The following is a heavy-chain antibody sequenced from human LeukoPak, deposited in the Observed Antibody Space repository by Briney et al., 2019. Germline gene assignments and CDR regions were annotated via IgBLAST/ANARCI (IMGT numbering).Heavy chain of an antibody. V-gene: IGHV4-31*03. J-gene: IGHJ4*02. CDR1: GGSISSGGYY. CDR2: IYYSGST. CDR3: ARGQEYYYDSSGYDYFDY. Sequence: PSQTLSLTCTVSGGSISSGGYYWSWIRQHPGKGLEWIGYIYYSGSTYYNPSLKSRVTISVDRSKNQFSLKLSSVTAADTAVYYCARGQEYYYDSSGYDYFDYWGQGTLVTVSS. D-gene: IGHD3-22*01.